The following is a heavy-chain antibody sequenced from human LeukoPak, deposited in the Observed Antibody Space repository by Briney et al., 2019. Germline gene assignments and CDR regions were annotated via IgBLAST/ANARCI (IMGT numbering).Heavy chain of an antibody. CDR3: ARVVVYTGLPHPDL. D-gene: IGHD1-14*01. Sequence: PSVTLSLTCSVYGGSFSGYYWSWIRQTPGKGVEWIGNVFHTGSTSYSPSLSSRVTLSVDSTTRQFFLNLTSVTVADTAIYYCARVVVYTGLPHPDLWGQGTLVTVSS. CDR1: GGSFSGYY. J-gene: IGHJ4*02. V-gene: IGHV4-34*12. CDR2: VFHTGST.